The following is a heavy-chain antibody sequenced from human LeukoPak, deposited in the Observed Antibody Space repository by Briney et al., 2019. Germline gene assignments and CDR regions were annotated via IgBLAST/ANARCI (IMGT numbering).Heavy chain of an antibody. J-gene: IGHJ4*02. CDR1: GFSFSKYW. CDR2: IKEDGTYT. V-gene: IGHV3-74*01. Sequence: PGGSLRLSCAASGFSFSKYWMHWVRQTPGEGLVWVARIKEDGTYTSYADSVKGRFTISRDNARNTVFLQMNSLRAEDTAVYYCARDFDMGITAGDVFDFGGQGTLVTVSS. CDR3: ARDFDMGITAGDVFDF. D-gene: IGHD3-9*01.